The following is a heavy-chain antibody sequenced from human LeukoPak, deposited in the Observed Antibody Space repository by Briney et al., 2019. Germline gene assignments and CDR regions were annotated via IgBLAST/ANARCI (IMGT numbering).Heavy chain of an antibody. CDR3: ARVFRIGSGSYPPSTLRY. D-gene: IGHD1-26*01. CDR1: GYTITGYY. J-gene: IGHJ4*02. CDR2: INPNSGGT. Sequence: ASVKVSCKASGYTITGYYMHWVRQAPGQGLEWMGWINPNSGGTNYAQKFQGRVTMTRDTSISTAYMELSRLRSDDTAVYYCARVFRIGSGSYPPSTLRYWGQGTLVTVSS. V-gene: IGHV1-2*02.